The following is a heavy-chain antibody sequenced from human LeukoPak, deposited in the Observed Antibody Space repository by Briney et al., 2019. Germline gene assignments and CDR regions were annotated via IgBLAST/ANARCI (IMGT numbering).Heavy chain of an antibody. D-gene: IGHD3-10*01. CDR3: ARVRGITMVRGVINPYYFDY. CDR1: GFTVSSNY. V-gene: IGHV3-53*01. CDR2: IYSGGST. Sequence: GGPLRLSCAASGFTVSSNYMSWVRQAPGKGLEWVSVIYSGGSTYYADFVKGRFTISRDNSKNTLYLQMNSLRAEDTAVYYCARVRGITMVRGVINPYYFDYWGQGTLVTVSS. J-gene: IGHJ4*02.